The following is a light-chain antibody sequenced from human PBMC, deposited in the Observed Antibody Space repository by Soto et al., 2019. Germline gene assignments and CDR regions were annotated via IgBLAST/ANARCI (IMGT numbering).Light chain of an antibody. CDR3: QQRFSPPPLT. V-gene: IGKV1-39*01. CDR2: AAS. J-gene: IGKJ1*01. CDR1: QHIKTY. Sequence: IQMTQSQSSLSASVGDSVTITCRSSQHIKTYLNSYQQKPGKAPNLLIYAASSFHSGVPSRFSGSGSGTDFTLTISILQPEDFATYYCQQRFSPPPLTVGQGTKVEIK.